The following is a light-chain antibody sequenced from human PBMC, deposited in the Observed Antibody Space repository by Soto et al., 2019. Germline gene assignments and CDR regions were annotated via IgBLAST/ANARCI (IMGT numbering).Light chain of an antibody. Sequence: SVLTQPPSVSAAPGQKVTISCSGSSSNIGSNYVSWYQQLPGTAPKLLIYDNGKRPSGIPDRFSGSQSGTSATLGITGLQTGDEADYYCGSWDSSLSAYVFGTGTKVTVL. V-gene: IGLV1-51*01. J-gene: IGLJ1*01. CDR2: DNG. CDR1: SSNIGSNY. CDR3: GSWDSSLSAYV.